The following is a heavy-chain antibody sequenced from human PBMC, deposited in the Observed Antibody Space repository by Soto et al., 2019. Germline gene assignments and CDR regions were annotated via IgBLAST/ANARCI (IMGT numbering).Heavy chain of an antibody. CDR1: GGTFSSYA. CDR2: IIPIFGTA. V-gene: IGHV1-69*12. J-gene: IGHJ3*02. CDR3: ARAKRADIVVVVAATLDAFDI. Sequence: QVQLVQSGAEVKKPGSSVKVSCKASGGTFSSYAISWVRQAPGQGLEWMGGIIPIFGTANYAQKFQGRVTITADESKSTDYMELSSLRSEDTAVYYCARAKRADIVVVVAATLDAFDIWGQGTMVTVSS. D-gene: IGHD2-15*01.